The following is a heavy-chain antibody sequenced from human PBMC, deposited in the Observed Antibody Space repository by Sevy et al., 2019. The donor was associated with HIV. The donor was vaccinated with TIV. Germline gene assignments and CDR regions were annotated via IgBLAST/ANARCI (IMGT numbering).Heavy chain of an antibody. D-gene: IGHD4-17*01. CDR1: GFTFSSYA. J-gene: IGHJ3*02. V-gene: IGHV3-74*01. CDR2: INSDGSST. Sequence: GGSLRLSCTASGFTFSSYAMNWVRQAPGKGLVWVSRINSDGSSTTYADSVKGRFTISRDNAKNTLYLQMNSLRAEDTAVYYCASGTTVTTYGAFDIWGQGTMVTVSS. CDR3: ASGTTVTTYGAFDI.